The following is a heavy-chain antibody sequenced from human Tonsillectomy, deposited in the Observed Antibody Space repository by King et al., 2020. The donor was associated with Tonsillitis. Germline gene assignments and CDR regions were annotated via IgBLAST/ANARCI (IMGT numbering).Heavy chain of an antibody. CDR1: AFTLTGYY. Sequence: VQLVQSGAEVKKPGASVEVSCRASAFTLTGYYIHWVRHAPGQGLEWMVRINPNTGGTEYEQKFHGRVTMSRDLSISTAYIELNRLTSADTAVYYCASDGAPLGWNVGFYDYWGQGPPVTVTA. CDR3: ASDGAPLGWNVGFYDY. V-gene: IGHV1-2*06. J-gene: IGHJ4*02. CDR2: INPNTGGT. D-gene: IGHD1-1*01.